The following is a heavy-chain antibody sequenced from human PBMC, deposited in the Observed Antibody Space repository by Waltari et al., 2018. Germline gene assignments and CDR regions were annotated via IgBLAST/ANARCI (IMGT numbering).Heavy chain of an antibody. Sequence: EVQLLESGGGLVQPGGSLRLSCAASGFTFRSYAMSWVRQAPGKGLEWVSVIYSGGSTYYADSVKGRFTISRDNSKNTLYLQMNSLRAEDTAVYYCAKGRSGYSYGSVYWGQGTLVTVSS. CDR3: AKGRSGYSYGSVY. CDR1: GFTFRSYA. D-gene: IGHD5-18*01. CDR2: IYSGGST. V-gene: IGHV3-23*03. J-gene: IGHJ4*02.